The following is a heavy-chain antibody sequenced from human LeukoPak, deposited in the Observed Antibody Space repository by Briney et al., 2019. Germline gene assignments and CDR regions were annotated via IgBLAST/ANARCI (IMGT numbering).Heavy chain of an antibody. CDR1: GYTFTGYY. CDR3: ARGKRPLMAAAPTKWYYMDV. CDR2: INPNSGGT. D-gene: IGHD6-13*01. J-gene: IGHJ6*03. V-gene: IGHV1-2*02. Sequence: ASVKVSCKASGYTFTGYYMHWVRQAPGQGLEWMGWINPNSGGTNYAQKFQGRVTMTRDTSISTAYMELSRLRSDDTAVYYCARGKRPLMAAAPTKWYYMDVWGKGTTVTVSS.